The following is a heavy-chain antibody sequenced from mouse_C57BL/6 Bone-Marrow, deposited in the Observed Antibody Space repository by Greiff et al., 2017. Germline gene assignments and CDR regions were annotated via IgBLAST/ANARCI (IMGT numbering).Heavy chain of an antibody. CDR2: IYPGSGST. CDR3: ARRGYYGSSRFDY. D-gene: IGHD1-1*01. CDR1: GYTFTSYW. V-gene: IGHV1-55*01. Sequence: QVQLQQSGAELVKPGASVKMSCKASGYTFTSYWITWVKQRPGQGLEWIGDIYPGSGSTNYNEKFKSKATLTVDTSSSTAYMQLSSLTSEDSAVYHCARRGYYGSSRFDYWGQGTTLTVSS. J-gene: IGHJ2*01.